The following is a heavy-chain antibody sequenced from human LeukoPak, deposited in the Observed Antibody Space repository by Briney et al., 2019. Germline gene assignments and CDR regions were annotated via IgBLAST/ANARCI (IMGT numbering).Heavy chain of an antibody. CDR2: IKQDGSEK. CDR3: SRCPSARQTSVIWYLSNDD. J-gene: IGHJ4*02. Sequence: GGSLRLSCAASGFTFSSYWMNWVRQARGKGREGVADIKQDGSEKFYVDSEKGRSTISRDNAKHALSPQVNRQSAEDTGVYFCSRCPSARQTSVIWYLSNDDWGQGTLVTASS. V-gene: IGHV3-7*01. D-gene: IGHD6-13*01. CDR1: GFTFSSYW.